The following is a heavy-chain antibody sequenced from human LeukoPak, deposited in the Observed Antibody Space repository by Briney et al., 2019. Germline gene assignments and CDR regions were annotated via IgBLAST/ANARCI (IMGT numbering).Heavy chain of an antibody. CDR2: INPNSGDT. CDR3: GRDWPGLRDYCSGGSCYSGLFDY. D-gene: IGHD2-15*01. V-gene: IGHV1-2*02. CDR1: GYTFTGYY. J-gene: IGHJ4*02. Sequence: GASVKVSCKASGYTFTGYYMHWVRQAPGQGLEWMGWINPNSGDTNYAQKFQGRVTITADESTSTAHMELRSLRSEDTAVYYCGRDWPGLRDYCSGGSCYSGLFDYWGQGTLVTVSS.